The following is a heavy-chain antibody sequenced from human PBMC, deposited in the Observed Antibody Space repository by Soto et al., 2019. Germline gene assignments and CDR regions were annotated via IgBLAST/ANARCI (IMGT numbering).Heavy chain of an antibody. CDR3: ARDRYEYSIASGPYYYGMDV. CDR1: GGSISRGDYY. J-gene: IGHJ6*02. Sequence: SETLSLTSTVSGGSISRGDYYWGWIRQPPGKGLEWIGYIYYSGSTYYNPSLKSRVTISVDTSKNQFSLKLSSVTAADTAVYYCARDRYEYSIASGPYYYGMDVWGQGTTVTVSS. V-gene: IGHV4-30-4*01. D-gene: IGHD6-6*01. CDR2: IYYSGST.